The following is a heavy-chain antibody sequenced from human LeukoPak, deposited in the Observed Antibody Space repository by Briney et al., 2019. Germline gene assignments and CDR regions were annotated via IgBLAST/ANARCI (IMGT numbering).Heavy chain of an antibody. CDR3: LTSSFDH. J-gene: IGHJ4*02. V-gene: IGHV3-9*01. Sequence: PGRSLGLSCAASGFTLGDYDIHWVRQAPGKGPEWVSSISSNSDTIAYAEPVKGRFTVSRDNTINSLYLQMDSLRVEDTALYYCLTSSFDHWGQGTLVTVSS. CDR1: GFTLGDYD. CDR2: ISSNSDTI.